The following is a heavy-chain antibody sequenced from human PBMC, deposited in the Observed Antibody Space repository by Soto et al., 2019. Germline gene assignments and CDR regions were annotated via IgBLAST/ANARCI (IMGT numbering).Heavy chain of an antibody. CDR2: ISSSSSY. Sequence: PGWSQSLLSVRYGISLSTYAMNLVRQAPGKGLEWVSGISSSSSYADSVTGRFTISRDTATNTLYLQMNSLRPEDTALYYCTRGASGYGNFDYWGLGTLVTVSS. D-gene: IGHD5-12*01. V-gene: IGHV3-21*01. J-gene: IGHJ4*02. CDR1: GISLSTYA. CDR3: TRGASGYGNFDY.